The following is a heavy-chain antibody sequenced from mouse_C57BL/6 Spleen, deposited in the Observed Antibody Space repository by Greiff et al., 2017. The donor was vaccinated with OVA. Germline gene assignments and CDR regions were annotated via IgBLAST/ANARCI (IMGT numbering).Heavy chain of an antibody. CDR1: GYTFTDYY. V-gene: IGHV1-76*01. CDR2: IYPGSGNT. J-gene: IGHJ2*01. CDR3: ARQGYGNFFDY. D-gene: IGHD2-10*02. Sequence: VQLQQSGAELVRPGASVKLSCKASGYTFTDYYINWVKQRPGQGLEWIARIYPGSGNTYYNEKFKGKATLTAEKSSSTAYMQLSSLTSEDSAVYFCARQGYGNFFDYWGQGTTLTVSS.